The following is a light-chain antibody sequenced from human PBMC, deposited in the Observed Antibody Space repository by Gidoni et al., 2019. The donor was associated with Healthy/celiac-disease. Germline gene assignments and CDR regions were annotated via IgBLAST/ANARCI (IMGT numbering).Light chain of an antibody. CDR2: DAS. V-gene: IGKV1-5*01. J-gene: IGKJ4*01. CDR3: RQYNSYSLT. Sequence: DIQMTQSPSTLSASVGDRVPITCRASQSISSWLAWYQQKPGKAPKLLIYDASSLESGVPSRFSGSGSGTEFTLTISSLQPDDFATYYCRQYNSYSLTFGGGTKVEIK. CDR1: QSISSW.